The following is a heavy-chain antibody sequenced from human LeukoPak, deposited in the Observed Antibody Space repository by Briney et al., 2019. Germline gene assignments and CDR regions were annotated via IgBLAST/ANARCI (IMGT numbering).Heavy chain of an antibody. CDR1: GYTFTSYY. D-gene: IGHD3-9*01. CDR2: INPSGGST. Sequence: GASVKVSCKASGYTFTSYYMHWVRQAPGQGLEWMGIINPSGGSTSYAQKFQGRVTMTRDMSTSTVYMELSSLRSEDTAVYYCAKDFLTGYYYYYYYMDVWGKGTTVTISS. J-gene: IGHJ6*03. V-gene: IGHV1-46*01. CDR3: AKDFLTGYYYYYYYMDV.